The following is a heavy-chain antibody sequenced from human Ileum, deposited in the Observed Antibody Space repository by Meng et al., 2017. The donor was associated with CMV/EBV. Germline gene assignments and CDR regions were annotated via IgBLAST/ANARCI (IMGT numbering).Heavy chain of an antibody. CDR3: AREIIMAARAFGY. CDR2: IKPHSGDT. Sequence: QVPLAESGNEVKKPGASVKVSCKASGYTFTDYYMHWVRQAPGQGLEWMGWIKPHSGDTKYEKKFQGRVTMTSDTSISTVYMELTRLTPDDTAIYYCAREIIMAARAFGYWGQGTLVTVSS. CDR1: GYTFTDYY. J-gene: IGHJ4*02. V-gene: IGHV1-2*02. D-gene: IGHD5-12*01.